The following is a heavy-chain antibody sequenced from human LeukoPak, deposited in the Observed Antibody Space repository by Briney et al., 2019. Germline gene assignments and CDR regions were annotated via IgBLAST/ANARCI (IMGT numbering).Heavy chain of an antibody. CDR3: ARVMGRYCSSTSCYVDY. Sequence: KPGGSLRLSCAASGFTFSSYSMNWVRQAPGKGLEWVSSISSSSSYIYYADSVKGRFTISRDNAKNSLYLQMNSLRAEDTAVYYCARVMGRYCSSTSCYVDYWGQGTLVTVSS. CDR2: ISSSSSYI. V-gene: IGHV3-21*01. CDR1: GFTFSSYS. J-gene: IGHJ4*02. D-gene: IGHD2-2*01.